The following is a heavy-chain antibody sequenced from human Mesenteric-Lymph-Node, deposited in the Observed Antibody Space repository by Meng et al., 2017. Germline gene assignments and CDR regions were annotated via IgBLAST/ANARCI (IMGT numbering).Heavy chain of an antibody. CDR1: GDSVTTYY. CDR2: MYYSRSI. V-gene: IGHV4-59*02. J-gene: IGHJ4*02. D-gene: IGHD3-10*01. Sequence: QVRLHGAGQGLLKTSEPLSLTCTVSGDSVTTYYWSWFRQPPGKGLEWVGCMYYSRSIDYNPSLKSRVTISLDTSKNQFSLKMRSVSAADTAIYYCASGEGSYYYRYWGQGTLVTVSS. CDR3: ASGEGSYYYRY.